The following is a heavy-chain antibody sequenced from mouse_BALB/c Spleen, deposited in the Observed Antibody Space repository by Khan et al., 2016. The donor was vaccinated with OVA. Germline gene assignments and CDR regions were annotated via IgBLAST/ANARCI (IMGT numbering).Heavy chain of an antibody. CDR3: ARQPYYHYNIMDY. CDR2: IWSDGST. D-gene: IGHD2-10*01. V-gene: IGHV2-6-1*01. CDR1: GFSLTNYG. J-gene: IGHJ4*01. Sequence: VQLQESGPGLVAPSQSLSITCTISGFSLTNYGVHWFRQPPGKGLEWLVVIWSDGSTTYNSALKSRLTISKDNSESQVFLKMNSLQTDDTAMYFCARQPYYHYNIMDYWGQGTSVTVSS.